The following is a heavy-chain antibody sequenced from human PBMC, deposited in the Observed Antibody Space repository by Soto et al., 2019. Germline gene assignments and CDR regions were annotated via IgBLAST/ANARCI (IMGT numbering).Heavy chain of an antibody. CDR2: IYTEGTGGST. Sequence: PGGSLRLSCAASGLIVSINYMSWVRQAPGRGLEWVSVIYTEGTGGSTYYADSVKGRFAISRDSSKNTLYLQMNSLRAEDTAVYYCARGGPNWFDPWGQGAQVTVSS. CDR1: GLIVSINY. J-gene: IGHJ5*02. V-gene: IGHV3-53*01. CDR3: ARGGPNWFDP.